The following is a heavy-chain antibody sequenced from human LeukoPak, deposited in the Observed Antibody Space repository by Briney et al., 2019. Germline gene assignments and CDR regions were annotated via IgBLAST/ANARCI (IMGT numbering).Heavy chain of an antibody. Sequence: SETLSLTCAVYGGSFSGYYWSWIRQPPGKGLEWIGEINHSGSTNYNPSLKSRVTISVDTSKNQFSLKLSSVTAADTAVYYCARHIAGLGFDPWGQGTLVTVSS. D-gene: IGHD1-26*01. J-gene: IGHJ5*02. CDR1: GGSFSGYY. V-gene: IGHV4-34*01. CDR3: ARHIAGLGFDP. CDR2: INHSGST.